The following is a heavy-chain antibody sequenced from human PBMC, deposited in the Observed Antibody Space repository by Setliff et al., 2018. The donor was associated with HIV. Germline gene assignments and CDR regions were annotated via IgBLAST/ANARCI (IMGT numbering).Heavy chain of an antibody. D-gene: IGHD3-22*01. CDR3: AREIGDYYDSSGYYPPTDYYYGMDV. CDR2: ISAYNGNT. V-gene: IGHV1-18*01. J-gene: IGHJ6*02. CDR1: GGTFSSYA. Sequence: ASVKVSCKASGGTFSSYAISWVRQAPGQGLEWMGWISAYNGNTNYAQKLQGRVTMTTDTSTSTAYMELRSQRSDDTAVYYCAREIGDYYDSSGYYPPTDYYYGMDVWGQGATVTVSS.